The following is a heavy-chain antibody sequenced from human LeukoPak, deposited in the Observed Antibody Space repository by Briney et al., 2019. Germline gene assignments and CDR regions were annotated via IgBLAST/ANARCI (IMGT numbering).Heavy chain of an antibody. D-gene: IGHD6-13*01. CDR1: GLTFNSYS. CDR2: ISSSSVTI. J-gene: IGHJ4*02. Sequence: GGSLRLSCTASGLTFNSYSMNWVRQAPGKGLEWVAYISSSSVTIYYADSLKGRFTISRDNAKNSLYLQMNSLRAEDTAVYYCARPVSAAGTVDYWGQGTLVTVSS. CDR3: ARPVSAAGTVDY. V-gene: IGHV3-48*04.